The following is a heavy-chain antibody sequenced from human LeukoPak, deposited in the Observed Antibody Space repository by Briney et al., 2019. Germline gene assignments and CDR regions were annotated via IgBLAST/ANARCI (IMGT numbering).Heavy chain of an antibody. Sequence: PSETLSLTCAVYGGSFSGYYWSWIRQPPGKGLEWIGEINHSGSTNYNPSLKSRVTISVDTSKNRFSLKLSSVTAADTAVYYCARAPGSQLLTSRSYAFDIWGQGTMVTVSS. CDR1: GGSFSGYY. V-gene: IGHV4-34*01. D-gene: IGHD2-2*01. CDR3: ARAPGSQLLTSRSYAFDI. J-gene: IGHJ3*02. CDR2: INHSGST.